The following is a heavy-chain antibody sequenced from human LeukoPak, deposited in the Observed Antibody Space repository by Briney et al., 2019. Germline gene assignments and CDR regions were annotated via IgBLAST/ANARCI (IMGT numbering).Heavy chain of an antibody. CDR3: ARGDSGSHPDNWFDP. D-gene: IGHD1-26*01. Sequence: GASVKVSCKAPGGTFNSYAISWVRQAPGQGLEWMGGIIPIFGTANYAQKFQGRVTITADESTSTVYMELNSLRSEDTAVYHCARGDSGSHPDNWFDPWGQGTLVTVSS. CDR1: GGTFNSYA. CDR2: IIPIFGTA. J-gene: IGHJ5*02. V-gene: IGHV1-69*13.